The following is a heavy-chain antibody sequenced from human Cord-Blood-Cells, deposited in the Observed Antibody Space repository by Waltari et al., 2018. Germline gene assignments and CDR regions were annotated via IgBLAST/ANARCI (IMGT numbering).Heavy chain of an antibody. CDR1: GFTVSSNY. J-gene: IGHJ5*02. V-gene: IGHV3-53*01. CDR3: ARERVPNWFDP. Sequence: EVQRVESGGGLIQPGGSLRLSCAASGFTVSSNYMSWVRQAPGKGLEWVSVIYSGGSTYYADSVKGRFTISRDNSKNTLYLQMNSLRAEDTTVYYCARERVPNWFDPRGQGTLVTVSS. CDR2: IYSGGST.